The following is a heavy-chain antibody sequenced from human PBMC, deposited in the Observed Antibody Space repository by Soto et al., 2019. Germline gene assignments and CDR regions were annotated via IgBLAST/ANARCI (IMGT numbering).Heavy chain of an antibody. Sequence: GGSLRLSCAVSGFTFSSYEMNWVRQPQSKGLECVSYISTSGSTIYYADSVKGRFTITRDNAKNSLYLQMNRLRAEDTAIYYCARENRDYWGQGTLVTVSS. CDR3: ARENRDY. J-gene: IGHJ4*02. CDR2: ISTSGSTI. CDR1: GFTFSSYE. V-gene: IGHV3-48*03.